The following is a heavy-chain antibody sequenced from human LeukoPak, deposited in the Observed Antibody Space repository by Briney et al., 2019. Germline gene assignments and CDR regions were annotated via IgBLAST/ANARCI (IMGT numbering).Heavy chain of an antibody. Sequence: SVKVSCKASGGTFSSYAISWVRQAPGQGLEWMGGIIPIFGTANYAQKFQGRVTITADKSTSTAYMELSSLRSEDTAVYYCATARGSGWYYFDYWGQGTLVTVSS. CDR1: GGTFSSYA. CDR3: ATARGSGWYYFDY. CDR2: IIPIFGTA. V-gene: IGHV1-69*06. J-gene: IGHJ4*02. D-gene: IGHD6-19*01.